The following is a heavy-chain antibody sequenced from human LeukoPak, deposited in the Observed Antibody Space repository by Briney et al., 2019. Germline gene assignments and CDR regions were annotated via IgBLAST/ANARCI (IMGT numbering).Heavy chain of an antibody. D-gene: IGHD5-18*01. CDR2: MSGSGDAT. Sequence: SGGSLRLSCAASGFTFMSYAMSWVRQGPGKGLEWVSAMSGSGDATYHADSVKGRFTISRDNSKNTLYLQVNSLRAEDTAIYYCAKETKFSFGYGFDFWGQGSQVTVSS. CDR1: GFTFMSYA. J-gene: IGHJ4*02. V-gene: IGHV3-23*01. CDR3: AKETKFSFGYGFDF.